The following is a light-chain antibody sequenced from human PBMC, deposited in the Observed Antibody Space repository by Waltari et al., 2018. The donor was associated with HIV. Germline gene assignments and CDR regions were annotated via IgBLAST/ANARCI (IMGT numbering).Light chain of an antibody. CDR2: GKN. J-gene: IGLJ3*02. CDR3: NSRDSSGNHLM. Sequence: SSALTQDPAVSVALGQTVRITCQGASLRSYYATWYQQKPVQAPVLVIYGKNNRPSGIPDRFSGSSSGNTASLTITGAQAEDEADYYCNSRDSSGNHLMFGGGTKLTVL. CDR1: SLRSYY. V-gene: IGLV3-19*01.